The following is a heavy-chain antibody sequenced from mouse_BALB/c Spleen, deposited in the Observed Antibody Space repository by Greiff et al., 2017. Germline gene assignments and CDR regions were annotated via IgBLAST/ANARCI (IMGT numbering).Heavy chain of an antibody. CDR1: GFTFSSYT. V-gene: IGHV5-12-2*01. CDR2: ISNGGGST. J-gene: IGHJ1*01. CDR3: ARHSLVRPSYWYCDV. D-gene: IGHD1-2*01. Sequence: EVKLMESGGGLVQPGGSLKLSCAASGFTFSSYTMSWVRQTPEKRLEWVAYISNGGGSTYYPDTVKGRFTISRDNAKNTLYLQMSSLKSEDTAMYYCARHSLVRPSYWYCDVWGAGTTVTVSS.